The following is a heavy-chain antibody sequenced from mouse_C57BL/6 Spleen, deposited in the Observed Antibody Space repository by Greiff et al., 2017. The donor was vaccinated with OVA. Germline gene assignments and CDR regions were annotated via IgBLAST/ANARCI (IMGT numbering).Heavy chain of an antibody. CDR3: ARGGYGIDY. J-gene: IGHJ2*01. V-gene: IGHV3-6*01. CDR2: ISYDGSN. D-gene: IGHD1-1*02. CDR1: GYSITSGYY. Sequence: DVQLQESGPGLVKPSQSLSLTCSVTGYSITSGYYWNWIRQFPGNKLEWMGYISYDGSNNYNPSLKNRISITRDTSKNQFFLKLNSVTTEDTATYYFARGGYGIDYWGQGTTLTVSS.